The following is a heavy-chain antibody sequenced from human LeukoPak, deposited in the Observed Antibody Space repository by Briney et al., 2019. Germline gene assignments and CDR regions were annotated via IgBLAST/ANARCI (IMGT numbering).Heavy chain of an antibody. CDR2: INTDGSST. J-gene: IGHJ4*01. D-gene: IGHD2-21*02. CDR3: ARELPREVTLDY. V-gene: IGHV3-74*01. CDR1: GFTFIFYR. Sequence: RGAPRLSCAVSGFTFIFYRVQWVGPGPGEGVAFVSRINTDGSSTAYADSVKGRFTISRDNAKNTLYLQMNSLRAEDTAVYYCARELPREVTLDYWGQGTLVTVSS.